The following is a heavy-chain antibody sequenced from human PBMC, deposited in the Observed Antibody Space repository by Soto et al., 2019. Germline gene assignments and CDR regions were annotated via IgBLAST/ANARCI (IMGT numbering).Heavy chain of an antibody. CDR2: INPSGGST. J-gene: IGHJ4*02. Sequence: QAPGQGLEWMGIINPSGGSTSYAQKFQGRVTMTRDTSTSTVYMELSSLRSEDTAVYYCALIAATHPFDYWGQGTLVTVSS. D-gene: IGHD2-15*01. CDR3: ALIAATHPFDY. V-gene: IGHV1-46*01.